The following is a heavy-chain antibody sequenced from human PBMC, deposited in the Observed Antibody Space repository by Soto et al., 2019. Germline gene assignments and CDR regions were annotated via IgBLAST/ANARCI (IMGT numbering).Heavy chain of an antibody. CDR1: GASINSGGYY. D-gene: IGHD3-10*01. V-gene: IGHV4-30-4*02. CDR3: ARILMNYYRLDY. Sequence: SDTLSRTWTVCGASINSGGYYWCWIRQPPGKGLEWIGHIYYSGSTYYNPSLKSRAGISVDSSKSQVSLKLTSVTAADTAVYFCARILMNYYRLDYWGXGALVTVS. CDR2: IYYSGST. J-gene: IGHJ4*01.